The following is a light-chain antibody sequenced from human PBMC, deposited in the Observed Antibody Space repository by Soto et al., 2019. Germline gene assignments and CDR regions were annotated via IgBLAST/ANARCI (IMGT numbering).Light chain of an antibody. V-gene: IGLV2-14*01. Sequence: QSVLAQPASVSGSPGQSITISCTGTSSDVGSYNYVSWYQLHPGKAPKLIIYEVSNRRSGVSNRFSGSKSGDTASLTISGLQAEDEADYYCSSYTTRTTLYVFGTGTKATVL. CDR2: EVS. CDR3: SSYTTRTTLYV. J-gene: IGLJ1*01. CDR1: SSDVGSYNY.